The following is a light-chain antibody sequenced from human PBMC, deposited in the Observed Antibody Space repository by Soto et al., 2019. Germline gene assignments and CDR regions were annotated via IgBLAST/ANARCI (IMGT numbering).Light chain of an antibody. V-gene: IGLV2-11*01. CDR1: SSDVGGYNF. J-gene: IGLJ3*02. Sequence: QSVLTQPRSVSESPGQSVTISCTGTSSDVGGYNFVSWYQQYPGKAPKLMIYDVSKRPSGVPDRFSGSKSGNTASLTISGLQAEDEADYYCSSYTGSSPLVVFGGGTKVTVL. CDR2: DVS. CDR3: SSYTGSSPLVV.